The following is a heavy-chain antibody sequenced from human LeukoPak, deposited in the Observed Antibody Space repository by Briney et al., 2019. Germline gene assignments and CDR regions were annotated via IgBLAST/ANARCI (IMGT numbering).Heavy chain of an antibody. V-gene: IGHV3-48*01. CDR2: ISSGGSTI. Sequence: PGGSLRLSCAASGFAFSSYNMNWARQAPGRGLERVSYISSGGSTIYYADSVKGRFTISRDNAKNSLYLQMNSLRAEDTAVYYCARDFRGLSWYFDYWGQGTLVTVSS. D-gene: IGHD3-10*01. J-gene: IGHJ4*02. CDR1: GFAFSSYN. CDR3: ARDFRGLSWYFDY.